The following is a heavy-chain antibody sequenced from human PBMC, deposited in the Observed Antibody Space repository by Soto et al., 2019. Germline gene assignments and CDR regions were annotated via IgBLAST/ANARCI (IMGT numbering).Heavy chain of an antibody. D-gene: IGHD6-6*01. V-gene: IGHV4-34*01. CDR1: GGSFSGYY. CDR2: INHSGST. Sequence: QVQLQQWGAGLLKPSETLSLTCAVYGGSFSGYYWSWIRQPPGKGLEWIGEINHSGSTNYNPSLKSRVTISVDTSKNQFSLKLSSVTAADTAVYYCARTPSSSPGKFKLINRRDAFDIWGQGTMVTVSS. CDR3: ARTPSSSPGKFKLINRRDAFDI. J-gene: IGHJ3*02.